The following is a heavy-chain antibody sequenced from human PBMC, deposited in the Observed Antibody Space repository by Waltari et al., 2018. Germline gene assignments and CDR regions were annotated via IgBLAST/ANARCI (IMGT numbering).Heavy chain of an antibody. Sequence: QVQLVQSGAEVKKPGSSVKVSCKASGGTFSSYAISWVRQAPGQGLEWMGGIIPSGGTENYAQRFQGRVTITADETTSTAYMELSILRSEDTAVYYCARGRKLPDYYYYYGMDVWGQGTTVTVSS. D-gene: IGHD2-15*01. CDR2: IIPSGGTE. J-gene: IGHJ6*02. V-gene: IGHV1-69*13. CDR3: ARGRKLPDYYYYYGMDV. CDR1: GGTFSSYA.